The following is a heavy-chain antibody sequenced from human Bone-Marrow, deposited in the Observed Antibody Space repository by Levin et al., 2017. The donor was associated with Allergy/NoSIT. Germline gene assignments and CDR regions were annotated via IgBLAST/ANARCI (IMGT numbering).Heavy chain of an antibody. CDR3: ARDMQYVLDV. CDR2: IDNDGTTT. CDR1: GVTRTYW. D-gene: IGHD2-2*01. Sequence: LSLTCALSGVTRTYWIHWVRQAPGKGLEWISHIDNDGTTTHVADSVKGRFTVSKDKAKNTVYLQMSGLRVEDTAVYYCARDMQYVLDVWGQGTTVTVSS. V-gene: IGHV3-74*01. J-gene: IGHJ6*02.